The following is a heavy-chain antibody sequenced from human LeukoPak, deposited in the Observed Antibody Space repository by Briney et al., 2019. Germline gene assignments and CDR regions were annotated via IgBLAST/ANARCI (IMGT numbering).Heavy chain of an antibody. V-gene: IGHV3-23*01. CDR2: ISGSGGST. CDR1: GFTFSSYA. D-gene: IGHD3-10*01. Sequence: GGSLRLSCAASGFTFSSYAMSWVRQAPGKGLEWVSAISGSGGSTYYADSVKGRFTISRDNSKNTVYLQMNSLRTEDTAVYYCARSLTMVRAYDYWGQGTLVTVSS. CDR3: ARSLTMVRAYDY. J-gene: IGHJ4*02.